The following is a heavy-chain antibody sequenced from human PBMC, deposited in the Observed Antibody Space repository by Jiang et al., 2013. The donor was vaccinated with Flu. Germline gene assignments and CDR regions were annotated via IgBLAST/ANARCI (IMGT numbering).Heavy chain of an antibody. D-gene: IGHD2-2*01. CDR2: IYPGDSDT. J-gene: IGHJ4*02. CDR1: GYSFTSYW. Sequence: VQLVESGAEVKKPGESLKISCKGSGYSFTSYWIGWVRQMPGKGLEWMGIIYPGDSDTRYSPSFQGQVTISVDRSISTAYLQWSSLKASDTAMYYCARQGIRGKYQFPFDYVGPGNPGPPSP. CDR3: ARQGIRGKYQFPFDY. V-gene: IGHV5-51*01.